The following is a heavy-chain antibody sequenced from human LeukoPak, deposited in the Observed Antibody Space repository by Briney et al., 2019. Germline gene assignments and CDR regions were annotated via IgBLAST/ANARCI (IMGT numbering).Heavy chain of an antibody. V-gene: IGHV4-34*01. CDR2: INHSGST. J-gene: IGHJ5*02. Sequence: SETLSLTCAVYGGSFSGYYWSWIRQPPGKGLEWIGEINHSGSTNYNPSLKSRVTISVDTSKNQFSLKLSSVTATDTAVYYCARRSELRYFDWHVSGTWFDPWGQGTLVTVSS. CDR3: ARRSELRYFDWHVSGTWFDP. CDR1: GGSFSGYY. D-gene: IGHD3-9*01.